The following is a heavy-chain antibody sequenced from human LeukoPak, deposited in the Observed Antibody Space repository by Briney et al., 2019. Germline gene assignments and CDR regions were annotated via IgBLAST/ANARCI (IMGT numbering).Heavy chain of an antibody. CDR2: IIPIFGTA. D-gene: IGHD5-12*01. Sequence: GASVKVSCKASGGTFSSYAISLVRQAPGQGLEWMGGIIPIFGTANYAQKFQGRVTITADESTSTAYMELSSLRSEDTAVYYCAREGVGVATVYFDYWGQGTLVTVSS. V-gene: IGHV1-69*13. J-gene: IGHJ4*02. CDR1: GGTFSSYA. CDR3: AREGVGVATVYFDY.